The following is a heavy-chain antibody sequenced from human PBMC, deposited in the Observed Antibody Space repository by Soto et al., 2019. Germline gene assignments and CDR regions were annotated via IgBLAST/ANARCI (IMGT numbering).Heavy chain of an antibody. D-gene: IGHD1-26*01. V-gene: IGHV3-64D*06. Sequence: PGGSLRLSCSVSGFTFNSYAMHWVRQAPGKGLEYVSSISSNGSPTYYVDSVKGRFTISRDNSKNTLYLQMSSLRPEDTAVYYCVIDRWVEYWGQGALVTVSS. CDR3: VIDRWVEY. CDR1: GFTFNSYA. J-gene: IGHJ4*02. CDR2: ISSNGSPT.